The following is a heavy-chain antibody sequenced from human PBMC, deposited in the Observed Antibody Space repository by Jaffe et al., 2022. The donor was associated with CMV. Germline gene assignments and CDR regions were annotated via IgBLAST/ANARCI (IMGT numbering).Heavy chain of an antibody. J-gene: IGHJ3*02. CDR2: ISGSGGST. D-gene: IGHD1-1*01. CDR3: AKDHLERRLDYDAFDI. Sequence: EVQLVESGGGLVQPGGSLRLSCAASGFTFSSYAMSWVRQAPGKGLEWVSAISGSGGSTYYADSVKGRFTISRDNSKNTLYLQMNSLRAEDTAVYYCAKDHLERRLDYDAFDIWGQGTMVTVSS. V-gene: IGHV3-23*04. CDR1: GFTFSSYA.